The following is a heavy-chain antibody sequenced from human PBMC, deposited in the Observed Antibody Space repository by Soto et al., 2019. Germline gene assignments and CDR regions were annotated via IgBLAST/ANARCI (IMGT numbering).Heavy chain of an antibody. CDR2: IYWDDDK. CDR3: AHRILRTVFGLVTTTAIYFDF. Sequence: QITLNESGPTVVKPAETLTLTCTFSGFSLTTSGVGVGWIRQSPGKAPEGLALIYWDDDKRYSASLKSRLTINKDTAKYQVVLTMASVDPADTATYYCAHRILRTVFGLVTTTAIYFDFWGQGTPVVVSS. J-gene: IGHJ4*02. V-gene: IGHV2-5*02. D-gene: IGHD3-3*01. CDR1: GFSLTTSGVG.